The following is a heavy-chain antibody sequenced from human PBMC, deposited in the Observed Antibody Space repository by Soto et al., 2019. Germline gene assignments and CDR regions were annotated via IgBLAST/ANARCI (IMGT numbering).Heavy chain of an antibody. CDR2: IRSKANNYAT. Sequence: GGSLRLSCVASGFTFSGSPLHWVRQASGKGLEWVGRIRSKANNYATAYAASVKGRFTISRDDSKNTAYLQMNSLKTEDTAVYYCTRPIAVSGMGFDLWGQGTRVTVSS. CDR3: TRPIAVSGMGFDL. V-gene: IGHV3-73*01. D-gene: IGHD6-19*01. J-gene: IGHJ5*02. CDR1: GFTFSGSP.